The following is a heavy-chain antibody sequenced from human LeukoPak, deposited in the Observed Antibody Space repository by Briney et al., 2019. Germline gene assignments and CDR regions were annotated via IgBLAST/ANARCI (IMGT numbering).Heavy chain of an antibody. D-gene: IGHD6-6*01. Sequence: GGSLRLSCAASGFTFTNSWMAWVRQAPGKELEWVSTISDSGDSTYFADSVKGRFTISRDNSKNTLYLQMNGLRAEDTALYYCASRRYSTSALAAFNIWGHGTMVTVSS. CDR3: ASRRYSTSALAAFNI. J-gene: IGHJ3*02. V-gene: IGHV3-23*01. CDR1: GFTFTNSW. CDR2: ISDSGDST.